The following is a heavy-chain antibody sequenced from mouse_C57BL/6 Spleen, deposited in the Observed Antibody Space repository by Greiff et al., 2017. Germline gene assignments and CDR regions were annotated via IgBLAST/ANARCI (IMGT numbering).Heavy chain of an antibody. CDR3: AIQFKDYYGSSPHFDY. D-gene: IGHD1-1*01. CDR2: IHPSDSDT. J-gene: IGHJ2*01. CDR1: GYTFTSYW. Sequence: QVQLKQPGAELVKPGASVKVSCKASGYTFTSYWMHWVKQRPGQGLEWIGRIHPSDSDTNYNQKFKGKATLTVDKSSSTAYMQLSSLTSEDSAVYYCAIQFKDYYGSSPHFDYWGQGTTLTVSS. V-gene: IGHV1-74*01.